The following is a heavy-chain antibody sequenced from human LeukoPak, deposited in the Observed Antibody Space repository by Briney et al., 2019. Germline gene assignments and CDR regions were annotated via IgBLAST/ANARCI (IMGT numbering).Heavy chain of an antibody. D-gene: IGHD3-10*01. CDR1: GFTFSSYG. V-gene: IGHV3-23*01. CDR3: AKRRGYYGSGDAFDI. J-gene: IGHJ3*02. Sequence: PGGSLRLSCAASGFTFSSYGMSWVRQAPGKGLEWVSAISGSGGSTYYADSVKGRFTISRDNSKNTLYLQMNSLRAEDTAVYYCAKRRGYYGSGDAFDIWGQGTMVTVSS. CDR2: ISGSGGST.